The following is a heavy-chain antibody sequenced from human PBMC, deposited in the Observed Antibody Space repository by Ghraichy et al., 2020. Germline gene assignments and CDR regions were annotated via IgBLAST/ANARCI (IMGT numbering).Heavy chain of an antibody. Sequence: SETLSLTCTVSGGSISSYYWSWIRQPPGKGLEWIGYIYYTGSTNYNPSLKSRVTISVDTSKNQFSLKLSSVTAADTAVYYCARVLGGTYYYYGMDVWGQGTTVTVSS. D-gene: IGHD3-10*01. CDR2: IYYTGST. V-gene: IGHV4-59*01. CDR3: ARVLGGTYYYYGMDV. CDR1: GGSISSYY. J-gene: IGHJ6*02.